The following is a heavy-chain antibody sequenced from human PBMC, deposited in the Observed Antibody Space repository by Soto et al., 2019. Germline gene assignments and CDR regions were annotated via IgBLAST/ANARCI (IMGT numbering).Heavy chain of an antibody. CDR3: ARDRGHLDTGYYYGMDV. CDR1: GFTFSSYA. D-gene: IGHD5-18*01. CDR2: ISYDGSNK. V-gene: IGHV3-30-3*01. Sequence: QVQLVESGGGVVQPGRSLRLSCAASGFTFSSYAMHWVRQAPGKGLEWVAVISYDGSNKYYADSVKGRFTISRDNSKNTLYRQMNSLRAEDTAVYYCARDRGHLDTGYYYGMDVWGQGTTVTVSS. J-gene: IGHJ6*02.